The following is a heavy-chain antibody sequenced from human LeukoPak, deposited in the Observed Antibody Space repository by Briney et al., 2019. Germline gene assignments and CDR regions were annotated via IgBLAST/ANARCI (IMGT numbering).Heavy chain of an antibody. CDR2: IYHSGST. D-gene: IGHD4-17*01. J-gene: IGHJ6*03. CDR1: GYSISSGYY. CDR3: ARILRYYYYMDV. Sequence: SETLSLTCTVSGYSISSGYYWGWIRQPPGKGLEWIGSIYHSGSTNYNPSLKSRVTISVDTSKNQFSLKLSSVTAADTAVYYCARILRYYYYMDVWGKGTTVTVSS. V-gene: IGHV4-38-2*02.